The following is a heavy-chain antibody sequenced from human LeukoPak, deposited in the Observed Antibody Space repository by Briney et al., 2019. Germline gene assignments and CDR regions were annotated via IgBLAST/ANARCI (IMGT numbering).Heavy chain of an antibody. D-gene: IGHD5-18*01. CDR3: ARVGIDGLWLARLNYYYYMDV. CDR2: IYYSGST. J-gene: IGHJ6*03. V-gene: IGHV4-39*07. Sequence: PSETLSLTCTVSGDSISTSSYYWGWIRQPSGKGLEWIGNIYYSGSTYYNPSLKSRVTISVDTSKNHFSLKLTSVTAADTAVYYCARVGIDGLWLARLNYYYYMDVWGKGTTVTVSS. CDR1: GDSISTSSYY.